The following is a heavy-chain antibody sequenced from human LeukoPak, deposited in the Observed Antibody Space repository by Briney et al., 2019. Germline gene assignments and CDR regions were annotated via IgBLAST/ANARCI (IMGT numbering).Heavy chain of an antibody. CDR3: QGVPLGYSSGWTSDYSYMDV. CDR1: GGSFTTSW. J-gene: IGHJ6*03. V-gene: IGHV4-34*01. CDR2: INHRGSP. Sequence: SETLSLTCAVYGGSFTTSWWSWIRQAPGQGEEWIGEINHRGSPNYNPSLKRLVNISLDTPNSQFSLSLSFLTAADAAMYYCQGVPLGYSSGWTSDYSYMDVWGKGTPVTVS. D-gene: IGHD6-19*01.